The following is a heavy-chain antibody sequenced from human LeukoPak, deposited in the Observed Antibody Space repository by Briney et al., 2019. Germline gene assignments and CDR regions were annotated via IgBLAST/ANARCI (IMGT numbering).Heavy chain of an antibody. Sequence: GGSLRLSCAASGFTFSSYGMHWVRQAPGKGLDWVAVISYDGSKKYYADSVKGRFTISRDSSKNTLYLQMNSLRAEDTAVYYCAKERPQTYYDYWSGRAYYYYGMDVWGQGTTVTVSS. V-gene: IGHV3-30*18. CDR3: AKERPQTYYDYWSGRAYYYYGMDV. J-gene: IGHJ6*02. CDR2: ISYDGSKK. D-gene: IGHD3-3*01. CDR1: GFTFSSYG.